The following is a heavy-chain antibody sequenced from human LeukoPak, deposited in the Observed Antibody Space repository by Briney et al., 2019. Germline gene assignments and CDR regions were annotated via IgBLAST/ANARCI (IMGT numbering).Heavy chain of an antibody. CDR3: ARELITYGDYPYYFDY. V-gene: IGHV3-21*01. Sequence: KSGGSLRLSCAASGFTFSSYAMSWVRQAPGKGLEWVSSIGSSSSYISYADSVKGRFTISRDNAKNSLYLQMNSLRAEDTAVYFCARELITYGDYPYYFDYWGQGTLVTVSS. CDR1: GFTFSSYA. J-gene: IGHJ4*02. D-gene: IGHD4-17*01. CDR2: IGSSSSYI.